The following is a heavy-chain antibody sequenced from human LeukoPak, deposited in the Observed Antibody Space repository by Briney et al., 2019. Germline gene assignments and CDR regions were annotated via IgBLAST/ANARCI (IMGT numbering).Heavy chain of an antibody. Sequence: PSETLSLTCAVYGGSFSGYYWSWIRQPPGKGLEWIGEINHSGSTNYNPSLKSRVTISVDTSKNQFSLKLSSVTAADTAVYYCARTAARPGGWFDPWGQGTLVTVSS. D-gene: IGHD4-23*01. CDR1: GGSFSGYY. CDR3: ARTAARPGGWFDP. CDR2: INHSGST. V-gene: IGHV4-34*01. J-gene: IGHJ5*02.